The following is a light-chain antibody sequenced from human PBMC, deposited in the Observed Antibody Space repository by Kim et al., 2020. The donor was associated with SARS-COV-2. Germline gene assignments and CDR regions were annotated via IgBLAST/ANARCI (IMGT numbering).Light chain of an antibody. V-gene: IGKV3-20*01. Sequence: PGKSATLSCRASQCVTSSYLAWSQQKPGPAPRLLVYGASSRATGVPDRFSGSGSGTDFTLTISSVEYEDFAVYYCQQYGGLERTFGQRTRLEIK. CDR2: GAS. J-gene: IGKJ5*01. CDR3: QQYGGLERT. CDR1: QCVTSSY.